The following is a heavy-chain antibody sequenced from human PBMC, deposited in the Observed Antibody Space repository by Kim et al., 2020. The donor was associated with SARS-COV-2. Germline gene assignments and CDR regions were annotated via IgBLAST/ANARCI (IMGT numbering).Heavy chain of an antibody. CDR3: ARTLAAAAYFDY. J-gene: IGHJ4*02. D-gene: IGHD6-25*01. V-gene: IGHV2-70*01. CDR2: K. Sequence: KYYSTSPRTRLTISKDPSKNQVVLTMTNMDPVDTATYYCARTLAAAAYFDYWGQGTLVTVSS.